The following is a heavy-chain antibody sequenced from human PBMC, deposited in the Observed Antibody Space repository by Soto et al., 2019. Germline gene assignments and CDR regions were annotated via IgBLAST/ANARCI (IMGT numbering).Heavy chain of an antibody. V-gene: IGHV4-59*01. Sequence: PSETLSLTCSVAGGSINNFYWSWIRQPPGKGLEWIWYIYYSGSTNYNPSPKSRVTISVDTSKNQFSLKLSSVTAADTAVYYCARSNGGYGDFDYWGRGTLVTVSS. CDR3: ARSNGGYGDFDY. CDR1: GGSINNFY. D-gene: IGHD5-12*01. J-gene: IGHJ4*02. CDR2: IYYSGST.